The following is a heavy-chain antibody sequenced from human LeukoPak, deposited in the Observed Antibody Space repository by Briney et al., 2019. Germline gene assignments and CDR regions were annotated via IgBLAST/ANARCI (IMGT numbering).Heavy chain of an antibody. V-gene: IGHV1-46*01. CDR1: GGTFSSYA. CDR2: INPSGGST. J-gene: IGHJ3*02. CDR3: ARRDSSGWNAFDI. D-gene: IGHD6-19*01. Sequence: ASVKVSCKASGGTFSSYAISWVRQAPGQGLEWMGIINPSGGSTSYAQKFQGRVTMTRDMSTSTVYMELSSLRSEDTAVYYCARRDSSGWNAFDIWGQGTMVTVSS.